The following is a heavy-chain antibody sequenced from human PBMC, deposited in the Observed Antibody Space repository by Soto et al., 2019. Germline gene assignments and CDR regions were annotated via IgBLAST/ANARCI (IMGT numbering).Heavy chain of an antibody. J-gene: IGHJ6*02. CDR1: GGDFSNYA. Sequence: QVQLVQSGAEVKKPGSSVKVSCKASGGDFSNYAISWVRQAPGQGPEWMGGIIPIFRTATYAQKFQGRVTITADDSTRTACMELSGLTSEDTADYYCARDSLIPSAADYYFDMDVWGQGTTVTVSS. CDR3: ARDSLIPSAADYYFDMDV. CDR2: IIPIFRTA. D-gene: IGHD2-21*01. V-gene: IGHV1-69*01.